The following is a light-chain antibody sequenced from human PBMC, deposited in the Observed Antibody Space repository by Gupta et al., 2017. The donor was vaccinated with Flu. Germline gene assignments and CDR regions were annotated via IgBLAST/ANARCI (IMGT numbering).Light chain of an antibody. CDR1: NSNIGSNT. V-gene: IGLV1-44*01. J-gene: IGLJ1*01. CDR3: AVWDGSLNGYV. Sequence: GSNSNIGSNTMNWYQQLPGAAPKLLIHTDTQRPSGVPDRFSGSKSGTSASLAISGLQSEDEADYYCAVWDGSLNGYVFGAGTKVTVL. CDR2: TDT.